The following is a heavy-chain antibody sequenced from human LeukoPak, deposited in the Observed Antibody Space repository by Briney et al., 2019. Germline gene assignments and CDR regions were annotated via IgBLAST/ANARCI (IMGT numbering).Heavy chain of an antibody. V-gene: IGHV1-69*04. J-gene: IGHJ5*02. CDR3: ARDLGYGSGSYFPNWFDP. D-gene: IGHD3-10*01. CDR1: GGTFSSYA. CDR2: IIPIFGIA. Sequence: AVKVSCKASGGTFSSYAISWVRQAPGQGLEWMGRIIPIFGIANYAQKFQGRVTITADKSTSTAYMELSSLRSEDTAVYYCARDLGYGSGSYFPNWFDPWGQGTLVTVSS.